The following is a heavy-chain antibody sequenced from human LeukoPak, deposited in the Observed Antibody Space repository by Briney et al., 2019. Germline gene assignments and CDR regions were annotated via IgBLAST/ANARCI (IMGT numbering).Heavy chain of an antibody. Sequence: GGSLRLSCAASGFIFSHYGMHWVRQAPGKGLEWVAVIQNDASTENFADSVKGRSTISRDNSKNTLYLQMNSLRAEDTAVYYCATPPGDGYNYGTNWGQGTLVTVSS. J-gene: IGHJ4*02. CDR3: ATPPGDGYNYGTN. D-gene: IGHD5-24*01. CDR1: GFIFSHYG. V-gene: IGHV3-33*05. CDR2: IQNDASTE.